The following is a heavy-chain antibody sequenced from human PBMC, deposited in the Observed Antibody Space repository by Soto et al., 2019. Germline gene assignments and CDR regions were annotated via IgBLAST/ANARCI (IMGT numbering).Heavy chain of an antibody. Sequence: GGSLRLSCAASGFTFSSYWMSWVRQAPGKGLEWVANIKQDGSERYYVDSVKGRFTISRDNVKNSLYLKMNSLRAEDTAVYYCARERANWDAFDIWGQGTMVTVSS. CDR2: IKQDGSER. J-gene: IGHJ3*02. CDR3: ARERANWDAFDI. D-gene: IGHD7-27*01. CDR1: GFTFSSYW. V-gene: IGHV3-7*01.